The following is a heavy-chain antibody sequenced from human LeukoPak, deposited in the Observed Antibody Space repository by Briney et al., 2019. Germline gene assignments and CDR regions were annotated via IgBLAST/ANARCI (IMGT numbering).Heavy chain of an antibody. CDR1: GGSISSYY. D-gene: IGHD1-14*01. CDR3: ARVRTDVKPGQWFDP. CDR2: IYTSGST. V-gene: IGHV4-4*08. Sequence: KASETLSLTCTVSGGSISSYYWSWIRQPPGKGLEWIGRIYTSGSTNYNPSLKSRVTISVDTSKNQFSLKLSSVTAADTAVYYCARVRTDVKPGQWFDPWGQGTLVTVSS. J-gene: IGHJ5*02.